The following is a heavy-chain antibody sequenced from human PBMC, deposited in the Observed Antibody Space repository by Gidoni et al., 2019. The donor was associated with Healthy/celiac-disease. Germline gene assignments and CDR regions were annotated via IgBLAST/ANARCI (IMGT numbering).Heavy chain of an antibody. J-gene: IGHJ3*02. CDR3: APQPYDSLTKGGFDI. D-gene: IGHD3-9*01. V-gene: IGHV4-39*01. Sequence: LHLPCSGSGRVKPAEALCLACTVRGVFISSSSYYWGWIRQPPGKGLEWIGSIYYSGSTYYNPSLKSRVTISVDTSKNQYSLKLSSVTAANTAVYYCAPQPYDSLTKGGFDIWGQGTMVTVSS. CDR1: GVFISSSSYY. CDR2: IYYSGST.